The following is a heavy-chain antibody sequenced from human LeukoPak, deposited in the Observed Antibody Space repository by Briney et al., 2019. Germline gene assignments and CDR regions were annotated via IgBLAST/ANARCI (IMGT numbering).Heavy chain of an antibody. CDR3: AKDRGYIAVRELDY. V-gene: IGHV3-30*18. CDR1: VFTFSSYG. J-gene: IGHJ4*02. Sequence: GGSLRLSCAPSVFTFSSYGMHWVRESPGKGLEWVADISYDGSNGDYADSVKDRLTISRDNSNNALYLQMNSLRAEDTAVYYCAKDRGYIAVRELDYWVGGTMVSVCS. D-gene: IGHD6-19*01. CDR2: ISYDGSNG.